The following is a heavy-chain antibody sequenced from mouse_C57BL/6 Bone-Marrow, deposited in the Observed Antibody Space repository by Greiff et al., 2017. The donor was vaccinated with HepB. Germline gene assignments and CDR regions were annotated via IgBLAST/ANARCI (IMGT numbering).Heavy chain of an antibody. D-gene: IGHD1-1*01. CDR2: ISDGGSYT. Sequence: EVKLVESGGGLVKPGGSLKLSCAASGFTFSSYAMSWVRQTPEKRLEWVATISDGGSYTYYPDNVKGRFTISRDNAKNNLYLQMSHLKSEDTAMYYCAREDYNGSSPDFDVWGTGTTVTVSS. CDR1: GFTFSSYA. J-gene: IGHJ1*03. V-gene: IGHV5-4*01. CDR3: AREDYNGSSPDFDV.